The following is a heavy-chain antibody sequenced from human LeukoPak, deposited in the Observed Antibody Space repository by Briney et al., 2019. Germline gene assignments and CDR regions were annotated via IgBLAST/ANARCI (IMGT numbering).Heavy chain of an antibody. CDR2: INPNSGGT. Sequence: ASVKVSCKASGYTLTGYYMHWVRQAPGQGLEWMGWINPNSGGTKYAQKFQGRVTMTRDTSITTAYTELSRLRSDGTGVYFCAREILPNYAFDIWGLGTMVTVSS. CDR1: GYTLTGYY. J-gene: IGHJ3*02. V-gene: IGHV1-2*02. CDR3: AREILPNYAFDI.